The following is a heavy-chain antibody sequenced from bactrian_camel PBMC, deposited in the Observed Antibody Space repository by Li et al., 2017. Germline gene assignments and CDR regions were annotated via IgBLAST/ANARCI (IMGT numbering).Heavy chain of an antibody. J-gene: IGHJ4*01. V-gene: IGHV3S53*01. Sequence: QVQLVESGGGSVQSGGSLRLSCAASGLSTAFNPICMAWFRQAPGEEREEVAVIDSAGTTKYGDTVKGRFTISRDNAKTTLTLQMNSLKPDDTAMYYCAAERTPHCKAAFQGLGLILAFTIVGQGTQVTVS. CDR1: GLSTAFNPIC. CDR2: IDSAGTT. D-gene: IGHD4*01.